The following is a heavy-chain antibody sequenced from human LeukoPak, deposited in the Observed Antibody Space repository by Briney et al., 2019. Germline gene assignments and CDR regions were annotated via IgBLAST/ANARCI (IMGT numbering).Heavy chain of an antibody. J-gene: IGHJ4*02. CDR2: ISGSGGST. D-gene: IGHD5-18*01. V-gene: IGHV3-23*01. Sequence: PGGSLRLSCAASGFTFSSYAMSWVRQAPGKGLEWVSAISGSGGSTYYADSEKGRFTISRDNSKNTLYLQMNSLRAEDTAVYYCAKDLYSYGKYYFDYWGQGTLVTVSS. CDR1: GFTFSSYA. CDR3: AKDLYSYGKYYFDY.